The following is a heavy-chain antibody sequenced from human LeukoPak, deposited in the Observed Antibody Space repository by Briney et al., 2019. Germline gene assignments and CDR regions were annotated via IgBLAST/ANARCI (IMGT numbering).Heavy chain of an antibody. J-gene: IGHJ5*01. CDR3: AKPISGGLAVTADWFAP. CDR1: GFAFSFFA. D-gene: IGHD6-19*01. Sequence: GGSLRLSCEASGFAFSFFAMSWLRQAPGKGLEWVSTINANSGTRSYAASVRGRFTISRDNSKNTLYLRLNTLRADDTAVYYCAKPISGGLAVTADWFAPWGQGTLAVVSS. CDR2: INANSGTR. V-gene: IGHV3-23*01.